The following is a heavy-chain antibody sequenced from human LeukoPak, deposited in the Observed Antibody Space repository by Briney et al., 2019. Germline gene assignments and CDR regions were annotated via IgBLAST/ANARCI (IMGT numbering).Heavy chain of an antibody. J-gene: IGHJ4*02. V-gene: IGHV3-21*01. D-gene: IGHD7-27*01. Sequence: PGGPLRLSCAASGFTFSSYSMNWVRQAPGKGLEWVSSISSSSSYIYYADSVKGRFTISRDNAKNSLYLQMNSLRAEDTAVYYCARAGLGIPYFDYWGQGTLVTVSS. CDR2: ISSSSSYI. CDR3: ARAGLGIPYFDY. CDR1: GFTFSSYS.